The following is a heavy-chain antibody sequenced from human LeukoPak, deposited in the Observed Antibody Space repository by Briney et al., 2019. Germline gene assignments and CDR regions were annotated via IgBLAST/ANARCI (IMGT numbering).Heavy chain of an antibody. CDR1: GFTFSCHW. CDR3: ARNPGWGALDI. D-gene: IGHD3-10*01. CDR2: IKEDGSAK. J-gene: IGHJ3*02. V-gene: IGHV3-7*01. Sequence: GGSLRLSCAASGFTFSCHWMSWVRQAPGKGLEWVAIIKEDGSAKYYVDSVKGRFTISRDNAKNSLSLQMNSLRAEVMAVYYCARNPGWGALDIWGEGTMVTVSS.